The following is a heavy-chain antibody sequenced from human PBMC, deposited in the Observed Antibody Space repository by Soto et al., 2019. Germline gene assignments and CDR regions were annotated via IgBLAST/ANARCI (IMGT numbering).Heavy chain of an antibody. J-gene: IGHJ6*02. CDR3: GRWLGTSYGMDV. V-gene: IGHV4-4*02. CDR1: GGSISSTNW. Sequence: QVQLQESGPGLVQPSGTLSLTCAVSGGSISSTNWWSWVRQSPGKGLEWIGEIYHNGSPDYNPSLKSRVTKSVDKSKNHVFLKLTSVTAADTAMYFCGRWLGTSYGMDVWGQGTAVNVSS. D-gene: IGHD3-10*01. CDR2: IYHNGSP.